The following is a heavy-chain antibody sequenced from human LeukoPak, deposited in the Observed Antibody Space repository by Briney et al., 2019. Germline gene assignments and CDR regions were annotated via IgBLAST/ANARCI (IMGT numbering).Heavy chain of an antibody. CDR1: GGSISSYY. CDR3: ARGGNRIAVAGRERRRFNYFDY. J-gene: IGHJ4*02. D-gene: IGHD6-19*01. Sequence: PSETLSLTCTVSGGSISSYYWSWIRQPPGKGLEWIGYIYYSGSTNYNPSLKSRVTISVDTSKNQFSLKLSSVTAADTAVYYCARGGNRIAVAGRERRRFNYFDYWGQGTLVTVSS. CDR2: IYYSGST. V-gene: IGHV4-59*12.